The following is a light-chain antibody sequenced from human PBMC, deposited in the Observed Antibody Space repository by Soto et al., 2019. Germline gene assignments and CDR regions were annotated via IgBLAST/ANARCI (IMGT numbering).Light chain of an antibody. CDR1: SGHSSYA. V-gene: IGLV4-69*01. CDR3: QTWGTGIHV. CDR2: LNSDGSH. Sequence: QPVLTQSPSASASLGASVKLTCTLSSGHSSYAIAWHQQQPEKGPRYLMKLNSDGSHSKGDGIPDRFSGSSSGAERYLIISSLQSEDEAYYCCQTWGTGIHVFGTGTKLTVL. J-gene: IGLJ1*01.